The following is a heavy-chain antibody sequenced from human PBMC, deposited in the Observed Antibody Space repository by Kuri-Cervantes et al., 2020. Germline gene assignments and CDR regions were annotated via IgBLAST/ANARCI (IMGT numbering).Heavy chain of an antibody. J-gene: IGHJ6*02. Sequence: GESLKISCAASGFTLSRNWMHWVRQAPGKGLVWVSRINSDGSSTSYADSVKGRFTISRDNAKNALYLHMKSLRAEDTAVYYCAIRPRDYYDSSGDRYGMDVWGQGTTVTVSS. CDR2: INSDGSST. V-gene: IGHV3-74*01. CDR1: GFTLSRNW. CDR3: AIRPRDYYDSSGDRYGMDV. D-gene: IGHD3-22*01.